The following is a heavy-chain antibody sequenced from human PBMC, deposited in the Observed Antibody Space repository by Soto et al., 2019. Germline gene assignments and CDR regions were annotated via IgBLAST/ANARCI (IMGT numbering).Heavy chain of an antibody. Sequence: GESLKISCAASGFTFSSYGMHWVRQAPGKGLEWVAVIWYDGSNKYYADSVKGRFTISRDNSKNTLYLQMNSLRAEDTAVYYCARDPLGGYSSSSSDYYYYGMDVWGQGTTVTVSS. J-gene: IGHJ6*02. D-gene: IGHD6-6*01. V-gene: IGHV3-33*01. CDR2: IWYDGSNK. CDR1: GFTFSSYG. CDR3: ARDPLGGYSSSSSDYYYYGMDV.